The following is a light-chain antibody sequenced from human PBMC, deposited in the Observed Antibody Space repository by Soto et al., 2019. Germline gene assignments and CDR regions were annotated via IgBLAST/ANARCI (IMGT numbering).Light chain of an antibody. Sequence: QSVLTQPPSVSGAPGQRVTISCTGSSSNIGAGYDVHWYHQLPGTAPKLLIFGNTNRLSGVPDRFSGSKSGTSASLAINGLQADDEANYYCHSYDSTLSASIFGGGTKLTVL. J-gene: IGLJ2*01. V-gene: IGLV1-40*01. CDR2: GNT. CDR1: SSNIGAGYD. CDR3: HSYDSTLSASI.